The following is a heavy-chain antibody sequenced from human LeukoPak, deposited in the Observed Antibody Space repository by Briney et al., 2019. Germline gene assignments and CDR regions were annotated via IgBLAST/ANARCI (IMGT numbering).Heavy chain of an antibody. Sequence: PGGSLRLSCAGSGFTFSHYSMNWVRQAPGKGLEWISHISNFGDIIHYADSVEGRFTISRDNDKNSIYLQMNSLRAEDTAVYYCAKDATPALGTVYMDVWGKGTTVTISS. CDR2: ISNFGDII. J-gene: IGHJ6*03. CDR1: GFTFSHYS. CDR3: AKDATPALGTVYMDV. D-gene: IGHD6-13*01. V-gene: IGHV3-48*04.